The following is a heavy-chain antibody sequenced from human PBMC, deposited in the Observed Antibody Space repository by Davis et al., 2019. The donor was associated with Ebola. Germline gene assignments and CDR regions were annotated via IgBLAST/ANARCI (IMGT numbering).Heavy chain of an antibody. CDR3: ARAQFPTTSDH. D-gene: IGHD1-1*01. J-gene: IGHJ4*02. CDR2: INPHNGNT. Sequence: ASVKVSCKASGYTFTNFGITWVRQAPGLGLEWMGWINPHNGNTNYAQNVQGRVTMTTDTSTSTAYMEVGILRSDDTAVYYCARAQFPTTSDHWGQGTLVTVSS. CDR1: GYTFTNFG. V-gene: IGHV1-18*04.